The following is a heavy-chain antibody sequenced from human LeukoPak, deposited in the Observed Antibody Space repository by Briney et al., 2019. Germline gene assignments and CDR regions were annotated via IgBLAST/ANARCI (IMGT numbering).Heavy chain of an antibody. J-gene: IGHJ4*02. CDR2: IRYDGSNK. CDR3: AKDIRGQWLEGGLDY. Sequence: TGGSLRLSCAASGFTFSSYGMHWVRQAPGKGLEWVAFIRYDGSNKYYADSVKGRFTISRDNSKNTLYLQMNSLRAEDTAVYYCAKDIRGQWLEGGLDYWGQGTLVTVSS. D-gene: IGHD6-19*01. CDR1: GFTFSSYG. V-gene: IGHV3-30*02.